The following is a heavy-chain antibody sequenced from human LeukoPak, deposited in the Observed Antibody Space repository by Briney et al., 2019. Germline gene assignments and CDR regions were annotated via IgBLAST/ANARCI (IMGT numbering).Heavy chain of an antibody. J-gene: IGHJ3*02. D-gene: IGHD1-26*01. CDR3: ARRRGRYSGDAFDI. CDR2: IYPGDSDT. Sequence: KVSCKGSGYSFTSYWIGWVRQMPGKGLEWMGFIYPGDSDTRYSPSFQGQVTISADKSMSTAYLQWSSLKASDTAMYYCARRRGRYSGDAFDIWGQGTMVTVSS. CDR1: GYSFTSYW. V-gene: IGHV5-51*01.